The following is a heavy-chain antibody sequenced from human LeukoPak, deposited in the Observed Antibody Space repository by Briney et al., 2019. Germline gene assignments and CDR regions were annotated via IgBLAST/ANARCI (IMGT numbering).Heavy chain of an antibody. V-gene: IGHV4-34*01. CDR1: GESLSKYY. CDR3: ASSVGSTDY. D-gene: IGHD1-26*01. Sequence: SETLSLTCAVYGESLSKYYWTWIRQSPGKGLEWIGEINHRGSTNLNPSLRSRVTLSVDTSKHQFSLKLTSVTAADAAVYYCASSVGSTDYWGQGTLVTVSS. J-gene: IGHJ4*02. CDR2: INHRGST.